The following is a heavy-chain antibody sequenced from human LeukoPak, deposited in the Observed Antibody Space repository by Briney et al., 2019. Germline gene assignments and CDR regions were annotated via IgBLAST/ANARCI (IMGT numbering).Heavy chain of an antibody. D-gene: IGHD5-24*01. CDR1: GFTFSSYA. Sequence: QPGGSLGLSCAASGFTFSSYAMHWVRQAPGKGLEWVAVISYDGSNKYYADSVKGRFTISRDNSKNTPYLQMNSLRAEDTAVYYCARGPMAWGQGTLVTVSS. V-gene: IGHV3-30*04. J-gene: IGHJ4*02. CDR2: ISYDGSNK. CDR3: ARGPMA.